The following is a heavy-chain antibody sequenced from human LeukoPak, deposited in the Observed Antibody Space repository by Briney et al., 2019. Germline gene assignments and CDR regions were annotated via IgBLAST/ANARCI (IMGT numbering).Heavy chain of an antibody. J-gene: IGHJ4*02. V-gene: IGHV3-23*01. Sequence: GGSLRLSCEASGFTFNNSALSWVRQAPGRGLEWLSAISSLLDTSYYTDSVKGRFTISRDNSKNTLYLQMNSLRVDDSAVYYCAKQRRDGYNIAFDSWGQGTLVTVSS. CDR1: GFTFNNSA. CDR3: AKQRRDGYNIAFDS. CDR2: ISSLLDTS. D-gene: IGHD5-24*01.